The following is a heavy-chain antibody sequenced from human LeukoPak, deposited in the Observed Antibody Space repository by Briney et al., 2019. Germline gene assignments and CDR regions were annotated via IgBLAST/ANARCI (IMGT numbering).Heavy chain of an antibody. J-gene: IGHJ4*02. CDR3: TGRIVVVVAATPRPENYFDY. V-gene: IGHV3-15*01. D-gene: IGHD2-15*01. CDR1: AFTFHNAW. Sequence: GGSLRLSCAASAFTFHNAWMSWVRQAPGKGLEWVGRIKSKTDGGTTDYAAPVKGRFTISRDDSKNTLYLQMNSLKTEDTAVYYCTGRIVVVVAATPRPENYFDYWGQGTLVTVSS. CDR2: IKSKTDGGTT.